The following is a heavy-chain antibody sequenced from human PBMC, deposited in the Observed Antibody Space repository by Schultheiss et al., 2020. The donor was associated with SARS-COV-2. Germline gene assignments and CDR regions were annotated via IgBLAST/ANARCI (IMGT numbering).Heavy chain of an antibody. D-gene: IGHD2-2*01. Sequence: GGSLRLSCAASGFTFSSYAMSWVRQAPGKGLEWVSVIYSGGSTYYADSVKGRFTISRDNSKNTLYLQMNSLRAEDTAVYYCAKAAFRDCSSTSCHLGYFDYWGQGTLVTVSS. J-gene: IGHJ4*02. V-gene: IGHV3-23*03. CDR3: AKAAFRDCSSTSCHLGYFDY. CDR1: GFTFSSYA. CDR2: IYSGGST.